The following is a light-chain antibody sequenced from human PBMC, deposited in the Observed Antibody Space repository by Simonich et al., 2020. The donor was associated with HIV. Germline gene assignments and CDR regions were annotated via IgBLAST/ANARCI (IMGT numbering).Light chain of an antibody. Sequence: QAVVTQPASLSASPGASARLTCTLRSGINVGTYRINWYKQKPGSPPQYLLRYKSNSDKQQGSGVPSRFSGSKDASANAGILLISGLQSEDEADYFCCSYAGSYTLVFGGGTKLTVL. CDR1: SGINVGTYR. V-gene: IGLV5-45*01. CDR3: CSYAGSYTLV. J-gene: IGLJ3*02. CDR2: YKSNSDK.